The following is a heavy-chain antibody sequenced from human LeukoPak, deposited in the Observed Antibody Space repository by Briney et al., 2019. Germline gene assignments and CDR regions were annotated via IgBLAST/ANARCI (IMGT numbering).Heavy chain of an antibody. D-gene: IGHD5-18*01. V-gene: IGHV3-7*01. CDR1: GFTFSSYA. J-gene: IGHJ4*02. CDR3: ARDRWGYSYGGD. CDR2: IKEDGSKK. Sequence: GGSLRLSCAASGFTFSSYAMSWVRQAPGKGLEWVANIKEDGSKKYYVDSVKGRFTISRDNAKNSLYLQVNSLRVEDTAVYYCARDRWGYSYGGDWGQGTLVTVSS.